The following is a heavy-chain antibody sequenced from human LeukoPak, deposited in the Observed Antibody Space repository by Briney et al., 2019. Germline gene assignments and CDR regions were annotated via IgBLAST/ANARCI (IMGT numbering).Heavy chain of an antibody. D-gene: IGHD6-6*01. CDR2: LDYSGST. Sequence: SETLSLTCTVSGGSISSYYWTWIRQLPGKGLEWIGYLDYSGSTNYNPSLKSRVTISVDTPKNQFSLKLSSVTAADTAVYYCARRHVQYTSSSDPYYFDYWGQGTLVTVSS. V-gene: IGHV4-59*01. CDR1: GGSISSYY. J-gene: IGHJ4*02. CDR3: ARRHVQYTSSSDPYYFDY.